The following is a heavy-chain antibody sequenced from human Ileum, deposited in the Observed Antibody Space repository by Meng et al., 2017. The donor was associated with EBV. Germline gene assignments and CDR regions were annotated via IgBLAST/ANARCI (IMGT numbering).Heavy chain of an antibody. Sequence: VEVGGCGWGLGGAPGTLSLLSQVTVSFISNEHCWGCVRQAPRKGLEWIGEIQHTPGPNYNTSLKSRVIISVNKSNTHFSLRRSAVTAADTAVYYCASHGAFSLDHWGQGTLVTVSS. D-gene: IGHD4/OR15-4a*01. CDR1: VSFISNEHC. CDR2: IQHTPGP. V-gene: IGHV4-4*03. J-gene: IGHJ4*02. CDR3: ASHGAFSLDH.